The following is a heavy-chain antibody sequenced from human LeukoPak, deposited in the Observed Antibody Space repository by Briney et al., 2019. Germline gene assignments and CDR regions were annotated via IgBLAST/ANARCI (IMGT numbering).Heavy chain of an antibody. CDR1: GYSISSGYY. J-gene: IGHJ5*02. V-gene: IGHV4-38-2*02. D-gene: IGHD5-18*01. CDR2: IYHSGST. Sequence: PSQTLSLTRTVSGYSISSGYYWGWIRQPPGKGLEWIGSIYHSGSTYYNPSLKSRVTISVDTSKNQFSLKLSSVTAADTAVYYCARDEFTAMVSLNWFDPWGQGTLVTVSS. CDR3: ARDEFTAMVSLNWFDP.